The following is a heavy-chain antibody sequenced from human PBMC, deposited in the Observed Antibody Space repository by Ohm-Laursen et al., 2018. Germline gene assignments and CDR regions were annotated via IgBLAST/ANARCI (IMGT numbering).Heavy chain of an antibody. V-gene: IGHV3-23*01. Sequence: SLRLSCAASGFAFSSCAMSWVRQAPGKGLEWVSGISGRGDNTNYADSVKGRFTISRDNSRNTLSLQMNSLRVEDTAVYYCAKALVVSYTFDIWGQGTMVTVSS. CDR1: GFAFSSCA. J-gene: IGHJ3*02. CDR2: ISGRGDNT. D-gene: IGHD3-22*01. CDR3: AKALVVSYTFDI.